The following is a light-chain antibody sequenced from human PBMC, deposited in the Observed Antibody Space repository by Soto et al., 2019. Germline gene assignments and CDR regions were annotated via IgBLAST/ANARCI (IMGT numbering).Light chain of an antibody. V-gene: IGKV3-15*01. CDR2: GAS. Sequence: VLSQSPATQSVSPGERATLSCRASQIINSNLAWYQQKPGQPPRLLIYGASTRATGVPVRFSGGGSGTDFTLTISSLEPEDFSVYYCQQYHTWPITFGGGTKVDI. CDR3: QQYHTWPIT. J-gene: IGKJ4*01. CDR1: QIINSN.